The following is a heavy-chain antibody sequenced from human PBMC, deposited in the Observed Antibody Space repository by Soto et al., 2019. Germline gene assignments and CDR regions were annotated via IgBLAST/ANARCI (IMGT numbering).Heavy chain of an antibody. Sequence: PSETLSVPCCVSGGSVSNKTYYWSWLRQTSGKRVECIGYVYYSGTTNYNPSLKSRDTISVGLSKNQLSLRLSSVTAADTALDYCARTTAVPNTRRTLDYFDYWGQGTLVTVSS. CDR1: GGSVSNKTYY. J-gene: IGHJ4*02. CDR3: ARTTAVPNTRRTLDYFDY. D-gene: IGHD2-15*01. V-gene: IGHV4-61*01. CDR2: VYYSGTT.